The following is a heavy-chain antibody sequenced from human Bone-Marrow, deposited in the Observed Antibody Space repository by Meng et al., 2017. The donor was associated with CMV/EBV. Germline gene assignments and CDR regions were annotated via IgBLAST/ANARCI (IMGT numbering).Heavy chain of an antibody. V-gene: IGHV3-23*01. CDR1: GFIFSTYP. J-gene: IGHJ4*02. D-gene: IGHD6-19*01. Sequence: CVASGFIFSTYPMSWVRQAPGKGLEWVSSISTDSTGTYYADSVKGRFTVSRDNSKDALYLHMYNLGAEDTALYYCARRDSSGWYSLDSWGQGTLVTVSS. CDR3: ARRDSSGWYSLDS. CDR2: ISTDSTGT.